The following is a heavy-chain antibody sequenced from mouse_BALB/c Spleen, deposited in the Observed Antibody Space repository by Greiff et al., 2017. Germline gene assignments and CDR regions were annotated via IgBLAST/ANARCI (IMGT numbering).Heavy chain of an antibody. CDR2: ISSGSSTI. CDR1: GFTFSSFG. J-gene: IGHJ4*01. CDR3: AKTGGIAMDY. V-gene: IGHV5-17*02. Sequence: EVMLVESGGGLVQPGGSRKLSCAASGFTFSSFGMHWVRQAPEKGLEWVAYISSGSSTIYYADTVKGRFTISRDNPKNTLFLQMTSLRSEDTAMYYCAKTGGIAMDYWGQGTSVTVSS.